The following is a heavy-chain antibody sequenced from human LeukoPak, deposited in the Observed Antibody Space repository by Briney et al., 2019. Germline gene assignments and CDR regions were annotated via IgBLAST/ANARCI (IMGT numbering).Heavy chain of an antibody. V-gene: IGHV3-48*03. J-gene: IGHJ5*02. CDR3: ARDNYYYDSSGYYLISNWFDP. Sequence: GGSLRLSCAASGFTFSSYEMNWVRQAPAKGLEWVSYISSSGSTIYYADSVKGRFTISRDNAKNSLYLQMNSLRAEDTAVYYCARDNYYYDSSGYYLISNWFDPWGQGTLVTVSS. D-gene: IGHD3-22*01. CDR2: ISSSGSTI. CDR1: GFTFSSYE.